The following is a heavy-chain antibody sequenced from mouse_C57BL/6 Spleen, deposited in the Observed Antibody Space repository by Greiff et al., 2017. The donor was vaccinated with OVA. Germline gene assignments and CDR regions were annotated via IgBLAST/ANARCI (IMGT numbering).Heavy chain of an antibody. Sequence: EVQLVESGPELVKPGASVKIPCKASGYTFTDYNMDWVKQSHGKSLEWIGDINPNNGGTIYNQKFKGKATLTVDKSSSTAYMELRSLTSEDTAVYYCARGEGPDYDVYFDYWGQGTTLTVSS. CDR3: ARGEGPDYDVYFDY. V-gene: IGHV1-18*01. D-gene: IGHD2-4*01. J-gene: IGHJ2*01. CDR2: INPNNGGT. CDR1: GYTFTDYN.